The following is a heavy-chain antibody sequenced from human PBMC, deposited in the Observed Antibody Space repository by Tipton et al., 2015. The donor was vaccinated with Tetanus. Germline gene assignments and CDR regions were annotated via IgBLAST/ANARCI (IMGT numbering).Heavy chain of an antibody. CDR3: ASEVKDCFGTSCYGGCFGP. V-gene: IGHV4-59*01. Sequence: TLSLTCTVSGGSISSYYWGWIRQPPGKGLEWVGFIYHSGSTNYNPALKSRTTISVDTSKNQFSLKLSSVTAADTAVYYCASEVKDCFGTSCYGGCFGPRVKGTRVTVSS. CDR1: GGSISSYY. J-gene: IGHJ5*01. D-gene: IGHD2-2*01. CDR2: IYHSGST.